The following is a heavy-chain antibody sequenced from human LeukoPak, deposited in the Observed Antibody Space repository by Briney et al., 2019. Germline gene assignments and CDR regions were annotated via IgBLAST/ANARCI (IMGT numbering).Heavy chain of an antibody. CDR2: VHQTGSP. D-gene: IGHD3-16*02. Sequence: PSETLSLTCDVSGSSVNSDQYWGWMRHSPGAGLEWIGSVHQTGSPYYNPSLGSRVSPSIDSTKNSFSLRLTSVTAADTAVYYCAMLRLGELSLLANAYDIWGQGIMVIVSS. CDR1: GSSVNSDQY. CDR3: AMLRLGELSLLANAYDI. J-gene: IGHJ3*02. V-gene: IGHV4-38-2*01.